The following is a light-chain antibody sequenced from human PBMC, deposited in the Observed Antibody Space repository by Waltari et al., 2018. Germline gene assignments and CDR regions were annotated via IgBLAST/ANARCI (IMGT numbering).Light chain of an antibody. CDR3: QSYDDTHQV. CDR2: EDN. CDR1: SGSIASNT. V-gene: IGLV6-57*03. J-gene: IGLJ3*02. Sequence: NFMLTQPHSVSESPGKTVIISCTRSSGSIASNTVQWYQQRPGSAPPTVIYEDNQRLSGVPDRVSGSIDRSSNSASLTISGLKTEDEADYYCQSYDDTHQVFGGGTKLTVL.